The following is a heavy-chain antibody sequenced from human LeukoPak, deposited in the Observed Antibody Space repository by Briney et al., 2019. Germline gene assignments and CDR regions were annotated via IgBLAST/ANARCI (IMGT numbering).Heavy chain of an antibody. CDR3: ARDGGTTMTDYYFDY. CDR2: INPNSGGT. V-gene: IGHV1-2*02. D-gene: IGHD4-17*01. Sequence: ASVKVSCKASGNTFTGYYMHWVRQAPGHGLGWMGWINPNSGGTIYAQKFQGRVTKTRDTSLGTAYMELSRLKSDDTAVSYCARDGGTTMTDYYFDYWGQGTLVTVSS. J-gene: IGHJ4*02. CDR1: GNTFTGYY.